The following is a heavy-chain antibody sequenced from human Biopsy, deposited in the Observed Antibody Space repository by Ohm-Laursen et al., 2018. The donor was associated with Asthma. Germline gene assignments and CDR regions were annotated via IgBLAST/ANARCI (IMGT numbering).Heavy chain of an antibody. CDR1: GGYMRSGNYY. D-gene: IGHD6-13*01. V-gene: IGHV4-39*01. J-gene: IGHJ6*02. Sequence: SDTLSLTCLLSSGSGGYMRSGNYYWGWIRQPPGKGLEWIGSIYYSGTTYYNPSLGSRVTMSADTSKNQFSLKLTSVTAADTAVYYCVRGSSSWHHGPFHYYYGLDVWGQGTTATVSS. CDR3: VRGSSSWHHGPFHYYYGLDV. CDR2: IYYSGTT.